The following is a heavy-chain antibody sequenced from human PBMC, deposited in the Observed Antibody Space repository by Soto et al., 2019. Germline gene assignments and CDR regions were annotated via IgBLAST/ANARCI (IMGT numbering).Heavy chain of an antibody. D-gene: IGHD1-26*01. Sequence: QVQLVQSGAEVKKPGSSVKVSCKASGGTFSSYAISWVRQAPGQGLEWLGGIIPIFGTANYAQKFQGRVTSTADESTSTAYMELSSLRSEDTSVYYCARDQSGSYGGDYYYGMDVWGQGTTVTVSS. CDR1: GGTFSSYA. V-gene: IGHV1-69*01. J-gene: IGHJ6*02. CDR2: IIPIFGTA. CDR3: ARDQSGSYGGDYYYGMDV.